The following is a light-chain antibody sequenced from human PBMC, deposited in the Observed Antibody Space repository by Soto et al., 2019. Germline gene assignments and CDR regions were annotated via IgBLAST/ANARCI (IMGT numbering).Light chain of an antibody. V-gene: IGKV2-30*01. CDR1: QRLVYSDGSTY. J-gene: IGKJ1*01. Sequence: EVVMTQSPLSQPVTLGQPASISCRSSQRLVYSDGSTYLNCFQQRSGQSPCRLIYMVSNRDSGVRDRFSGSGSVTDCTLKISRVEAEDVGVYYCMQFTHWPWTFGQGTKVDIK. CDR2: MVS. CDR3: MQFTHWPWT.